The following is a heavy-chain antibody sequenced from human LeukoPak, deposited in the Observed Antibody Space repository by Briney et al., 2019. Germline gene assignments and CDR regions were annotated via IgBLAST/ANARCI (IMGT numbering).Heavy chain of an antibody. CDR2: ISYDGSNK. CDR1: GFTFSSYA. V-gene: IGHV3-30*04. CDR3: ARLAYYDSSGYLTDFDY. J-gene: IGHJ4*02. D-gene: IGHD3-22*01. Sequence: GGSLRLSCAASGFTFSSYAMHWVRQAPGKGLEWVAVISYDGSNKYYADSVKGRFTISRDNSKNTLYLQMNSLRAEDTAVYYCARLAYYDSSGYLTDFDYWGQGTLVTVSS.